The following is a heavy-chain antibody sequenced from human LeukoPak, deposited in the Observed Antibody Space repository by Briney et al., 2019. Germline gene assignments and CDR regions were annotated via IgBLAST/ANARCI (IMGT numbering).Heavy chain of an antibody. J-gene: IGHJ4*02. CDR3: ARRDTGWDYCDY. D-gene: IGHD6-19*01. Sequence: PSETLSLTCTISGDSINGHYWSWIRQPPGKRLEWIGDIHYKGSTNYSLSLKSRVTISVDTSKNHLSLNLTSVLAADTAIYYCARRDTGWDYCDYWGQGNLVTVSS. V-gene: IGHV4-59*08. CDR2: IHYKGST. CDR1: GDSINGHY.